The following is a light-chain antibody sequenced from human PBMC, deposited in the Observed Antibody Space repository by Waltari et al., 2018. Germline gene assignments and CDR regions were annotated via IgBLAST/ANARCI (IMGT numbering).Light chain of an antibody. CDR2: LTS. CDR1: QSVSSSY. V-gene: IGKV3-20*01. J-gene: IGKJ2*01. Sequence: EIVLTQSPGTLSLSRGERATLSCRSSQSVSSSYLAWYQQRPGQAPRLLLYLTSIWATGIPDRFSGSGSGKDFNLTISRLEPEDFAVYDCHKYETVPSTFGQGTKLEIK. CDR3: HKYETVPST.